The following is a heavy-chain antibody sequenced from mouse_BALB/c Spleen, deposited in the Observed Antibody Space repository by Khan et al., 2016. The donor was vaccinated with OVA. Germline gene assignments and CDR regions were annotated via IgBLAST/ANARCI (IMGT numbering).Heavy chain of an antibody. D-gene: IGHD3-1*01. CDR3: ARTARATSYAMAY. CDR2: IWSGGIT. V-gene: IGHV2-2*02. Sequence: VQLQESGPGLVQPSQSLSITCTVSGFSLTTYGVHWVRQSPGKGLEWLGVIWSGGITDYNAALISRLTISKDNSKSQVFFKMNSLQTNDTAIYXCARTARATSYAMAYWGQGTSVTVSS. CDR1: GFSLTTYG. J-gene: IGHJ4*01.